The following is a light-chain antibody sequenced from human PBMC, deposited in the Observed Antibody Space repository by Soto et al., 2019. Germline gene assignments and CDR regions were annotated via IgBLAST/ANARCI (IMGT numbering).Light chain of an antibody. Sequence: EIVMTQSPATLSVSPGDRATLSCRASQSVTSNLAWYQQKPGQAPRLLIYGASTRATGIPARFSGSGSGTDFTLTISSLQSEDFAVYYCQQYDNWPLTFGQGARLEI. J-gene: IGKJ5*01. CDR2: GAS. CDR1: QSVTSN. CDR3: QQYDNWPLT. V-gene: IGKV3-15*01.